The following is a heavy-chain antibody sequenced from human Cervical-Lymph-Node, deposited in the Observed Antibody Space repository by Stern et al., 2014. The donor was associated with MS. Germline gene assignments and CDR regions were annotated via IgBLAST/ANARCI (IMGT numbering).Heavy chain of an antibody. CDR3: ARDGGSYYPSNFDY. J-gene: IGHJ4*02. V-gene: IGHV3-33*01. CDR2: IWYDGSNK. CDR1: GFTFSSYG. Sequence: VQLVQSGGGVVQPGRSLRLSCAASGFTFSSYGMHWVRQAPGKGLEWVAVIWYDGSNKYYADSVKGRFTISRDNSKNTLYLQMNSLRAEDTAVYYCARDGGSYYPSNFDYWGQGTLVTVSS. D-gene: IGHD1-26*01.